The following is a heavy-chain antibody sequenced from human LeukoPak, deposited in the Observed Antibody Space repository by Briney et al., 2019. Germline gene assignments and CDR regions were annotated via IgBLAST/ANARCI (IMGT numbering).Heavy chain of an antibody. D-gene: IGHD4-17*01. Sequence: ASVKVSCKASGYTFTGYYMHWARQAPGQGLEWMGWINPNSGGTNYTQKFQGRVTMTRDTSISTAYMELSRLRSDDTAVYYCARDRGLRDAFDIWGQGTMVTVSS. CDR1: GYTFTGYY. CDR3: ARDRGLRDAFDI. J-gene: IGHJ3*02. V-gene: IGHV1-2*02. CDR2: INPNSGGT.